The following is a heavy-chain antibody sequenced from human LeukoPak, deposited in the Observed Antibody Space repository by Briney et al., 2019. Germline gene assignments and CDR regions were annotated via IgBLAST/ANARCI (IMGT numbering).Heavy chain of an antibody. D-gene: IGHD3-10*01. CDR3: AKDSFTMVRGVIILAPFDY. V-gene: IGHV3-23*01. CDR1: GFTFSSYA. CDR2: ISGSGGST. J-gene: IGHJ4*02. Sequence: GGSLRLSCAASGFTFSSYAMSWVRQAPGKGLEWVSAISGSGGSTYYADSVKGRFTISRDNSKNTLYLQMNSLRAEDTAVYYCAKDSFTMVRGVIILAPFDYWGQGTLVTVPS.